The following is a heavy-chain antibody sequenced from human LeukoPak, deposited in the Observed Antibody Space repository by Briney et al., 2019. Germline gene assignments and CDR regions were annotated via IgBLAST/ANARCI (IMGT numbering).Heavy chain of an antibody. D-gene: IGHD4-17*01. Sequence: SETLSLTCTVSGVSISSYYWSWIRQPPGKGLEWIGYIYYSGSTNYHPSLKSRVTITVDNTNNHFFLKLSSVTAADTAVYYCARATRDLIGYSQTTSKFDPWGQGTLVTVSS. J-gene: IGHJ5*02. CDR1: GVSISSYY. CDR2: IYYSGST. V-gene: IGHV4-59*01. CDR3: ARATRDLIGYSQTTSKFDP.